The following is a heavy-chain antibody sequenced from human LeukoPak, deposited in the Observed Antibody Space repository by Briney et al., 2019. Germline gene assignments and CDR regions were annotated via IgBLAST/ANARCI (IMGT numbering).Heavy chain of an antibody. CDR2: NSAYNGYT. D-gene: IGHD3-22*01. J-gene: IGHJ4*02. Sequence: ASVKVSCKASGYTFSSYGVSWVRPAPGQGLEWMGWNSAYNGYTKYAQKVQGRVTMTKDTSTSTAFMELRSLRSDDTAVYYCARCSPPHYYYDRSGYYGYYFDYWGQGTLVTVSS. V-gene: IGHV1-18*01. CDR1: GYTFSSYG. CDR3: ARCSPPHYYYDRSGYYGYYFDY.